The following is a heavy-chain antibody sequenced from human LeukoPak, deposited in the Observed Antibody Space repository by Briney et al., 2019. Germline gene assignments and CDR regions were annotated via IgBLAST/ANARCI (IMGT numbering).Heavy chain of an antibody. J-gene: IGHJ4*02. D-gene: IGHD3-3*01. Sequence: SETLSLTCTVSAGSSGSGGYSWSWIRQHPGKGLEWIGNIYYSGSTYYNPSLKTRITMSIDTSKSKLSLNLSSVTAADTAVYYCARDEFWSGSLDYWGQGTLVTVSS. CDR1: AGSSGSGGYS. V-gene: IGHV4-31*03. CDR3: ARDEFWSGSLDY. CDR2: IYYSGST.